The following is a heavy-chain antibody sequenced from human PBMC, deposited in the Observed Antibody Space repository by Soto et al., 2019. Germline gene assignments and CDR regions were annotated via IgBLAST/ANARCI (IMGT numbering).Heavy chain of an antibody. Sequence: QVQLVESGGGVVQPGRSLRLSCAASGFTFSSYGMHWVRQAPGKGLEWVAVISYDGSNKYYEDSVKGRFTISRDNSKNTLYLQMNSLRAEDTAVYYCAKDRDRYCGGGSCYSIFDYWGQGTLVTVSS. D-gene: IGHD2-15*01. CDR3: AKDRDRYCGGGSCYSIFDY. V-gene: IGHV3-30*18. CDR2: ISYDGSNK. CDR1: GFTFSSYG. J-gene: IGHJ4*02.